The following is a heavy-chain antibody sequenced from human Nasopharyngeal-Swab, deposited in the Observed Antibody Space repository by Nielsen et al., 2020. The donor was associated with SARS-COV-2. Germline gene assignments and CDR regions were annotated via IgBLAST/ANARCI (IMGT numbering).Heavy chain of an antibody. CDR2: IGDKDHNYAT. CDR3: TTDFYFDY. J-gene: IGHJ4*02. Sequence: GESLKISCEVSGFSFSSYWMTWVRQASGKGLEWVGRIGDKDHNYATTYGASVQGRFTISRDDSKNTAFLQMDSLKTEDTALYYCTTDFYFDYWGQGTLVTVSS. V-gene: IGHV3-73*01. CDR1: GFSFSSYW.